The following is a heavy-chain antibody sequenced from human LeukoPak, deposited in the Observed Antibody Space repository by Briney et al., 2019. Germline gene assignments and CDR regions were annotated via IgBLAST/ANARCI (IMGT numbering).Heavy chain of an antibody. CDR3: AKAVSIAAAFDY. V-gene: IGHV3-23*01. CDR2: ITGNGIST. CDR1: GFTFRNYA. D-gene: IGHD6-13*01. Sequence: GGSLRLSCAASGFTFRNYAMTWVSQAPGKGLEWVSAITGNGISTYYADSVKGRFTISRDNSKNTLYLQMNSLRAEDTAVYYCAKAVSIAAAFDYWGQGTLVTVSS. J-gene: IGHJ4*02.